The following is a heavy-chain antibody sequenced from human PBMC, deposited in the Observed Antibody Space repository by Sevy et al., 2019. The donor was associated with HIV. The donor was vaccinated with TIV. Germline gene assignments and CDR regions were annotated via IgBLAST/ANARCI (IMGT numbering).Heavy chain of an antibody. D-gene: IGHD2-15*01. CDR2: INYIDRYI. V-gene: IGHV3-21*06. CDR3: ARLQSCGGSCYTFDS. Sequence: GGSLRLSCAASGFTFSSYEMSWVRQALGKGLEWVSSINYIDRYIKYADSVRGRFTISRDNPKNSVSLRMNSLRDDETAMYYCARLQSCGGSCYTFDSWGQGTLVTVSS. CDR1: GFTFSSYE. J-gene: IGHJ4*02.